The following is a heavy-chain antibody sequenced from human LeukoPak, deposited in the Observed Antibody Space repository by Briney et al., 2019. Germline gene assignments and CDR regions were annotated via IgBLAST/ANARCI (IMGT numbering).Heavy chain of an antibody. J-gene: IGHJ3*02. Sequence: GRSLRLSCAASGFTFADYAMHWVRQVPGKGPEWVSGITWDSGNIGYADSVKGRFTISRDNAKNSLYLQMNSLRAEDTALYYCPKVCRRGGSHDAFDMWAKGKMVTF. CDR1: GFTFADYA. CDR3: PKVCRRGGSHDAFDM. V-gene: IGHV3-9*01. CDR2: ITWDSGNI.